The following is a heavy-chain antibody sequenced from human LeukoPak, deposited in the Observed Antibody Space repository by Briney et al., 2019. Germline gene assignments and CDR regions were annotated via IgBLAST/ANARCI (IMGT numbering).Heavy chain of an antibody. Sequence: ASVKVSCKVSGYTLTELSMHWVRQAPGQGLEWMGWINPNSGGTNYAQKFQGRVTMTRDTSISTAYMELSSLRSEDTAVYYCARDPLPYYYDSSGPYFDYWGQGTLVTVSS. J-gene: IGHJ4*02. CDR1: GYTLTELS. CDR3: ARDPLPYYYDSSGPYFDY. V-gene: IGHV1-2*02. CDR2: INPNSGGT. D-gene: IGHD3-22*01.